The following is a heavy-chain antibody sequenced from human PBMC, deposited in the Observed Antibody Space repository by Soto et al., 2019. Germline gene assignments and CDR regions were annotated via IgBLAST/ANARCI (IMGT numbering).Heavy chain of an antibody. CDR1: GGTFSSYA. Sequence: GASVKVSCKASGGTFSSYAISWVRQAPGQGLEWMGGIIPIFGTANYAQKFQGRVTITADESTSTAYMELSSLRSEDTAVYYCARCRTLWFGELRGFDYWGQGTLVTVSS. V-gene: IGHV1-69*13. D-gene: IGHD3-10*01. CDR3: ARCRTLWFGELRGFDY. J-gene: IGHJ4*02. CDR2: IIPIFGTA.